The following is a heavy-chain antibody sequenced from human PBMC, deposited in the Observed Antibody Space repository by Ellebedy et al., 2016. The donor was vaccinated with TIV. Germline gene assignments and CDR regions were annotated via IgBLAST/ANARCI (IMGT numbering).Heavy chain of an antibody. V-gene: IGHV1-69*13. Sequence: AASVKVSCKTSGGSFNNYAISWVRQAPGQGLEWMGGIIPFFGTGNSAQKVQGRVTITADESTSTAYMELSSLRSEDTAVYYCARAVMVRSYYGLDVWGQGTPVIVS. CDR3: ARAVMVRSYYGLDV. D-gene: IGHD3-10*01. CDR1: GGSFNNYA. CDR2: IIPFFGTG. J-gene: IGHJ6*02.